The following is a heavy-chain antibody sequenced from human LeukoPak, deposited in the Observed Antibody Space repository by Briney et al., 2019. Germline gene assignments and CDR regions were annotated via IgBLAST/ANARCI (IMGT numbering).Heavy chain of an antibody. CDR3: ARLDYPGYDY. V-gene: IGHV3-23*01. J-gene: IGHJ4*02. CDR1: GFTFSSYA. CDR2: ISGSGGST. D-gene: IGHD4-11*01. Sequence: GGSLRLSCAASGFTFSSYAMSWVRKATGKGLEWVSAISGSGGSTYYADSVKGRFTISRDNAKSTLYLQMNSLRAEDTAVYYCARLDYPGYDYWGQGTLVTVSS.